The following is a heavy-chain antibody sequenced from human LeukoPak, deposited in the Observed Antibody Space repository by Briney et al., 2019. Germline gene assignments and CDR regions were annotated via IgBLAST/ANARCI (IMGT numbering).Heavy chain of an antibody. CDR2: IYYSGST. CDR1: GGSISSGGYY. D-gene: IGHD6-19*01. V-gene: IGHV4-31*03. CDR3: AGRIAVGYFDY. J-gene: IGHJ4*02. Sequence: PSETLSLTCTVSGGSISSGGYYWSWIRQHPGKGLEWIGYIYYSGSTYYNPSLKSRVTISVDTSKNQFSLKLSSVTAADTAVYYCAGRIAVGYFDYWGQGTLVTVSS.